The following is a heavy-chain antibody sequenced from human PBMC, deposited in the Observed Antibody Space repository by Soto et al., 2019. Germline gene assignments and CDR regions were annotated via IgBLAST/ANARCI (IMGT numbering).Heavy chain of an antibody. J-gene: IGHJ4*02. CDR1: GFSLSTSGVG. V-gene: IGHV2-5*02. CDR3: GHYEFWSGVN. CDR2: IYWDDDK. Sequence: QITLKESGPTLVKPTQTLTLTCTFSGFSLSTSGVGVGWIRQPPGKAPEWLALIYWDDDKRYRPSLDSRLTNAKDTSKKQVVLTMTNMDPGDTARYHCGHYEFWSGVNWGQGTLVTVSS. D-gene: IGHD3-3*01.